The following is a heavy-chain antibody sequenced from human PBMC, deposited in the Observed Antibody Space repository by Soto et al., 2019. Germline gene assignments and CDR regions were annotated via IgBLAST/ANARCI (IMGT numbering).Heavy chain of an antibody. CDR2: ISSSGSTI. D-gene: IGHD3-10*01. J-gene: IGHJ6*02. CDR1: GFTFSDYY. CDR3: ARDGGSGSSAVYGMDV. V-gene: IGHV3-11*01. Sequence: GGSLRLSCAASGFTFSDYYMSWIRQAPGKGLEWVSYISSSGSTIYYADSVKGRFTISRDNAKNSLYLQMNSLRAEDTAVYYCARDGGSGSSAVYGMDVWGQGTTVTVLL.